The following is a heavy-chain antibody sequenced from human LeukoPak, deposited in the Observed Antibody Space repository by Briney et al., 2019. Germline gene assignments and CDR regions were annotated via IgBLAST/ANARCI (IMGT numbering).Heavy chain of an antibody. V-gene: IGHV4-39*07. CDR1: SFSGYW. Sequence: SFSGYWMSWVRQTPGKGLEWVGSIYYTGSTYCNPSLKSRVTISVDTSKNQLSLKLSSVTAADTAVYYCAGMGYYYYGMDVWGQGTTVTVSS. CDR3: AGMGYYYYGMDV. CDR2: IYYTGST. J-gene: IGHJ6*02.